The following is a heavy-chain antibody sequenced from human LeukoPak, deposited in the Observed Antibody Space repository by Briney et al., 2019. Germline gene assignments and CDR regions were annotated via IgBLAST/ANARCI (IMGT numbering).Heavy chain of an antibody. CDR2: ISYDGSNK. D-gene: IGHD5-18*01. CDR3: AREGSAMGLFDY. Sequence: PGGSLRFSCAASGFTFSSYAIYWVRQAPGKGLEWVAFISYDGSNKYYADSVKGRFTISRDNSKNTLYLQMNGLRAEDTAVYYCAREGSAMGLFDYWGQGTLVTVSS. V-gene: IGHV3-30-3*01. J-gene: IGHJ4*02. CDR1: GFTFSSYA.